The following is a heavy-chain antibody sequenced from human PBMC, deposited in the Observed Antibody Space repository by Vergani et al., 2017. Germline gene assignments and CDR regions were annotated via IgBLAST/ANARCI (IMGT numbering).Heavy chain of an antibody. CDR3: AKDLSVVRMTMVQGVWGD. CDR2: ISGSGGST. D-gene: IGHD3-10*01. Sequence: EVQLLESGGGLVQPGGSLRLSCAASGFTFSSYAMSWVRQAPGKGLEWVSAISGSGGSTYYADSVKGRFTISRDNSKYTLYLQMNSLRAEDTAVYYCAKDLSVVRMTMVQGVWGDWGQGTLVTVSS. V-gene: IGHV3-23*01. J-gene: IGHJ4*02. CDR1: GFTFSSYA.